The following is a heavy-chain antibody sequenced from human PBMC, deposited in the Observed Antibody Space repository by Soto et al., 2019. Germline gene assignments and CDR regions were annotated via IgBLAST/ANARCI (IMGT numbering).Heavy chain of an antibody. CDR1: GFIFSTYS. CDR2: ISSSSTYI. Sequence: GGSLRLSCAASGFIFSTYSMNWVRQAPGKGLEWVASISSSSTYIYYADSVKGRFTISRDNAKSSLYLQMNSLRADDTAVYYCAKDKATVVTLFDYWGQGTLVTVSS. V-gene: IGHV3-21*01. J-gene: IGHJ4*02. CDR3: AKDKATVVTLFDY. D-gene: IGHD2-15*01.